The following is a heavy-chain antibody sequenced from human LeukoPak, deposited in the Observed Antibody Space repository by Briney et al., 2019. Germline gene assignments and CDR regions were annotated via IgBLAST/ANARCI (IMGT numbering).Heavy chain of an antibody. CDR1: GYTFTSYI. CDR3: TRHRHIAAAVYYYYMDV. J-gene: IGHJ6*03. CDR2: INAYNGNT. Sequence: ASVKVSCKASGYTFTSYIISWVRQAPGQGLEWMGWINAYNGNTDYAQRVQGRVTMTTDTSTSTAYMEVRSLRSDDTAVYYCTRHRHIAAAVYYYYMDVWGKGTPVTVSS. V-gene: IGHV1-18*01. D-gene: IGHD6-13*01.